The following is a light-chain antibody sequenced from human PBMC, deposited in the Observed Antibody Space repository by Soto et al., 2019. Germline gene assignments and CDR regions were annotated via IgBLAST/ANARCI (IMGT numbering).Light chain of an antibody. J-gene: IGLJ2*01. CDR1: SSNIGSNP. CDR3: AAWHDSLYGPV. CDR2: SNN. Sequence: QSVLTQPHSVSGTAGQRVTISCSGSSSNIGSNPVIWYQQLPGTAPKPLIYSNNQRPSEVPDSVSGSKSGTSASLAISGLQSEDEAEYYWAAWHDSLYGPVFGGGTKLTVL. V-gene: IGLV1-44*01.